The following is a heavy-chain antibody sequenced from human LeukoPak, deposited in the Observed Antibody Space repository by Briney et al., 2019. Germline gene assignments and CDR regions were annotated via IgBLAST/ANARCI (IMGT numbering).Heavy chain of an antibody. D-gene: IGHD2-2*01. V-gene: IGHV3-15*07. CDR3: AKGIRYCSSTSCYYVHYYYGMDV. CDR2: IKSKTDGGTT. J-gene: IGHJ6*02. CDR1: GFTFSNAW. Sequence: PGGSLRLSCAASGFTFSNAWMNWVRQAPGKGLEWVGRIKSKTDGGTTDYTAPVKGRFTISRDDSKNTLYLQMNSLKTEDTAVYYCAKGIRYCSSTSCYYVHYYYGMDVWGQGTTVTVSS.